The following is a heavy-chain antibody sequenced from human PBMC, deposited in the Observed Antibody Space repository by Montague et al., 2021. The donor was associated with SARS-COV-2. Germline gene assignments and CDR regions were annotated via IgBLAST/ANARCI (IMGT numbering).Heavy chain of an antibody. CDR1: GDSVSINSAP. Sequence: CAISGDSVSINSAPWNWVRQSPSRGLEWLGRTYYRSKWYNDYAVSVRGRVTINPDTSKNQFSLQLNSVTPEDTAIYYCTSGREGNYNVMDVWGQGTTVTVSS. J-gene: IGHJ6*02. CDR3: TSGREGNYNVMDV. V-gene: IGHV6-1*01. CDR2: TYYRSKWYN. D-gene: IGHD1-1*01.